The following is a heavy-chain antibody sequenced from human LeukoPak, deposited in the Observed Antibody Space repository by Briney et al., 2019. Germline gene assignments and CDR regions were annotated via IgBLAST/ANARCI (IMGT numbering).Heavy chain of an antibody. CDR3: ARDDDSSNWYRDAFDI. V-gene: IGHV6-1*01. CDR2: TYYRSKWYN. D-gene: IGHD6-13*01. J-gene: IGHJ3*02. CDR1: GDSVSSNSAA. Sequence: SQTLSLTCAISGDSVSSNSAAWNWIRQSPSRGLEWLGRTYYRSKWYNDYAASMKGRISINPDTSKNQFSLHLNSVTPDDTAIYYCARDDDSSNWYRDAFDIWALGTMVTVSS.